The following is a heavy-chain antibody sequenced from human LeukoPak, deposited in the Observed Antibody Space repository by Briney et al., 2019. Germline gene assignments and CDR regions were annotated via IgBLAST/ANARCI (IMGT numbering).Heavy chain of an antibody. D-gene: IGHD6-13*01. J-gene: IGHJ5*02. V-gene: IGHV4-61*02. Sequence: PSETLSLTCTVSGGSISSGSYCWSWIRQPAGKGLEWIGRIYTSGSTNYNPSLKTRVTISVDTSKNQFSLKLSSVTAADTAVYFCARAYSSSWYFNWFDPWGQGTLVTVSS. CDR3: ARAYSSSWYFNWFDP. CDR2: IYTSGST. CDR1: GGSISSGSYC.